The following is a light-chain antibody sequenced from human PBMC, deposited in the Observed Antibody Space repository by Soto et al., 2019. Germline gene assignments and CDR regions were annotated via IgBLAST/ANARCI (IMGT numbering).Light chain of an antibody. Sequence: QSALTQPASVSGSLGQSITISCSGTSSDVGAYNYVSWYQQYPGKAPKVMIYHVTDRPSGVSNRFSGSKSGNTASLTISGLQAEDEADYYCCSYTTSNTFVFGSGTKVTVL. CDR3: CSYTTSNTFV. V-gene: IGLV2-14*01. J-gene: IGLJ1*01. CDR2: HVT. CDR1: SSDVGAYNY.